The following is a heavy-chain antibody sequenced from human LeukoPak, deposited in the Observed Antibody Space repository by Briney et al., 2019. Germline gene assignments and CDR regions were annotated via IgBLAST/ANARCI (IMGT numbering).Heavy chain of an antibody. J-gene: IGHJ4*02. CDR2: IYYSGST. D-gene: IGHD3-22*01. CDR1: GGSISSGGYY. V-gene: IGHV4-31*03. Sequence: PSETLSLTCTVSGGSISSGGYYWSWIRQHPGKGLEWIGYIYYSGSTYCNPSLKSRVTISVDTSKNQFSLKLSSVTAADTAVYYCARESRNYYDSSEHYWGQGTLVTVSS. CDR3: ARESRNYYDSSEHY.